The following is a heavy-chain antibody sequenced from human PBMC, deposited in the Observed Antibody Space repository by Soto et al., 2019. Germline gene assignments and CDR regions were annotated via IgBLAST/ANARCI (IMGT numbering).Heavy chain of an antibody. CDR3: ARAHYDFWSGYPDNFDY. J-gene: IGHJ4*02. CDR1: GYTFTSYD. D-gene: IGHD3-3*01. V-gene: IGHV1-8*01. CDR2: MNPNSGNT. Sequence: GASVKVSCKASGYTFTSYDINRVRQATGQGLEWMGWMNPNSGNTGYAQKFQGRVTMTRNTSISTAYMELSSLRSEDTAVYYCARAHYDFWSGYPDNFDYWGQGTLVTVSS.